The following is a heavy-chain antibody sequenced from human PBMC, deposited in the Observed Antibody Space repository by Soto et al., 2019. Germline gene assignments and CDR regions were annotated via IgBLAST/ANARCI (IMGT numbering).Heavy chain of an antibody. V-gene: IGHV1-3*04. CDR2: IDTNNGRT. Sequence: ASVKVSCKASGFTFTGSSIHWVRQAPGQNLQWLGWIDTNNGRTKYSQSFQGRVTIRRDTSASAAYMELNSLKSEDTAVYYCARGHWTQTLADYYLDSWAQGTLVTVSS. J-gene: IGHJ4*02. D-gene: IGHD1-1*01. CDR3: ARGHWTQTLADYYLDS. CDR1: GFTFTGSS.